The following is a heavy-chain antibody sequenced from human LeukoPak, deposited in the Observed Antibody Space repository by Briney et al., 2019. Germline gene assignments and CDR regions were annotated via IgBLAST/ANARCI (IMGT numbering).Heavy chain of an antibody. CDR3: ATYSSSNGREFQY. Sequence: GGSLRLSCAASGFTFSSYWMHWVRQAPGKGLVWVSRIRTDGTITTYADSVKGRFSISRDNAKNSLYLQMNSLRAEDTAVYYCATYSSSNGREFQYWGQGTLVTVSS. J-gene: IGHJ1*01. CDR2: IRTDGTIT. V-gene: IGHV3-74*03. D-gene: IGHD2-2*01. CDR1: GFTFSSYW.